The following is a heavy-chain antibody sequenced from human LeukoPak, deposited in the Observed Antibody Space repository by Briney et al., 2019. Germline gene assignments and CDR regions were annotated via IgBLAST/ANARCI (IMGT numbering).Heavy chain of an antibody. V-gene: IGHV3-11*04. CDR2: ISSSGSTI. Sequence: GGSLRLSCAASGFTFSDYYMSWIRQAPGKGLEWVSYISSSGSTIYYADSVKGRFTISRDNAKNSLYLQVNSLRAEDTAVYYCAGNYDSSGYALSPFDYWGQGTLVTVSS. D-gene: IGHD3-22*01. CDR1: GFTFSDYY. CDR3: AGNYDSSGYALSPFDY. J-gene: IGHJ4*02.